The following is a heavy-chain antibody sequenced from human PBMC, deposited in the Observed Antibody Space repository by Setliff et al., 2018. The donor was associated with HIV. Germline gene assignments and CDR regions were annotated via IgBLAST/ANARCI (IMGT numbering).Heavy chain of an antibody. CDR3: ARRKSEDSGYGPRYYDF. D-gene: IGHD3-22*01. CDR2: IYPTDSHT. V-gene: IGHV5-51*01. J-gene: IGHJ4*02. Sequence: GESLKISCKGSGYSFTNYWIGWVRQTPEKGLEWVGVIYPTDSHTTYSPSFQGRVTISVDMSISTAYLQWSSLKASDTAIYYCARRKSEDSGYGPRYYDFWGQGTLVTVS. CDR1: GYSFTNYW.